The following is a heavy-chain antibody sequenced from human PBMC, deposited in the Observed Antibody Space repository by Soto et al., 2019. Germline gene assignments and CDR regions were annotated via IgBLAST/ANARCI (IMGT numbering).Heavy chain of an antibody. CDR2: IIPIFGTA. CDR1: GGIFNNYA. D-gene: IGHD3-22*01. Sequence: QVQLVQSGAEVKRPGSSVKVSCKASGGIFNNYAFSWVRQAPGQGLEWVGGIIPIFGTANYAQKLQGRVTITADESTRTVYMELSSLRSEDTALYYWASEIAVTGNDAFDTWGQGTMVTVAS. V-gene: IGHV1-69*01. CDR3: ASEIAVTGNDAFDT. J-gene: IGHJ3*02.